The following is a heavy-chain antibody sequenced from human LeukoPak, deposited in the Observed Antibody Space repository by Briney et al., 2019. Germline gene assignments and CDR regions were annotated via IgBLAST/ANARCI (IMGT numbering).Heavy chain of an antibody. J-gene: IGHJ3*02. CDR3: ARETVAGTFDI. Sequence: SETLSLTCTVSGGSISSYYWSWIRQPPGKGLEWIGYIYYSGSTNYNPSLKSRVTISVDTSKNQFSLKLSSVTAADTAVYYCARETVAGTFDIWGQGTMVTVSS. CDR2: IYYSGST. V-gene: IGHV4-59*08. CDR1: GGSISSYY. D-gene: IGHD6-19*01.